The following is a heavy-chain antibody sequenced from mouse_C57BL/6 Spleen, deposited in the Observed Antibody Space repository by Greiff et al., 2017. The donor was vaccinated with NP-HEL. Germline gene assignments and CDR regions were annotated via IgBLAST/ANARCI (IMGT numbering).Heavy chain of an antibody. D-gene: IGHD2-4*01. CDR1: GFSFTSYG. V-gene: IGHV2-4*01. CDR2: IWSGGRS. J-gene: IGHJ3*01. Sequence: QVQLQQSGPGLVQPSQSLSITCTVSGFSFTSYGVHWVRQPPGKGLEWLGVIWSGGRSACNAAFIYRLSISKDNSKSQVFFKMNSLQADDTAIYYCAGDYDGFAYWGQGTLVTVSA. CDR3: AGDYDGFAY.